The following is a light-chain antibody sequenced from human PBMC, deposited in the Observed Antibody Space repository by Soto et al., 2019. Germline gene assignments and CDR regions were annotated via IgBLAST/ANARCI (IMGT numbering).Light chain of an antibody. CDR1: QSVSSN. CDR3: QQYNNSPGT. V-gene: IGKV3-15*01. CDR2: GAS. Sequence: EIVMTQSPATLSVSPGERATLSCRASQSVSSNLAWYQQKPGQAPRLLIYGASTRATGIPARFSGSGSGTDFTLTISSLPSEDFAVYYCQQYNNSPGTFGQGTKVEIK. J-gene: IGKJ1*01.